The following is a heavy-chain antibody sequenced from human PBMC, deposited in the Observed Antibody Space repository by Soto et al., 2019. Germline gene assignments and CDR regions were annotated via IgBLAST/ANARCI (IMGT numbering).Heavy chain of an antibody. Sequence: QVHLVQSGAEVKKPGASVKVSCKASGYTFTSYVITWVRQAPGQGLEWMGWISAHNGNTDYAQKLQGRVIVTRDTSTSTAYMELRSLRSDDTAVDYCARGRYGDYWGQGALVTVSS. CDR3: ARGRYGDY. CDR1: GYTFTSYV. V-gene: IGHV1-18*01. J-gene: IGHJ4*02. CDR2: ISAHNGNT. D-gene: IGHD1-1*01.